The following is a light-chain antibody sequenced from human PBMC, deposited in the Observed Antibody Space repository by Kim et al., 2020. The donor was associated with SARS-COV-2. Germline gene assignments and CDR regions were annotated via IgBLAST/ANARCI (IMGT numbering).Light chain of an antibody. Sequence: SYELTQSPSVSVSPGQTASITCSGDKLGDKYACWYQQKPGQSPVLVIYQDSKRPSGIPERFSGSNSGNTATLTISGTQAMDEADYYCQAWDSSYWVFGGG. J-gene: IGLJ3*02. CDR1: KLGDKY. V-gene: IGLV3-1*01. CDR3: QAWDSSYWV. CDR2: QDS.